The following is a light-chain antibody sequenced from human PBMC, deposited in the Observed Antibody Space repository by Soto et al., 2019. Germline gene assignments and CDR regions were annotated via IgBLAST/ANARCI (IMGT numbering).Light chain of an antibody. CDR3: QQYADTPKT. CDR1: QSVRTD. V-gene: IGKV3-20*01. Sequence: EIVLTQSPGSLSLSPGDRATLSCRASQSVRTDLAWYQQKPGQAPRLLIYGAANRATGIPDRFRGSGSGTDFILTISRLEPEDFGVYHCQQYADTPKTFGQGTKVEIK. J-gene: IGKJ1*01. CDR2: GAA.